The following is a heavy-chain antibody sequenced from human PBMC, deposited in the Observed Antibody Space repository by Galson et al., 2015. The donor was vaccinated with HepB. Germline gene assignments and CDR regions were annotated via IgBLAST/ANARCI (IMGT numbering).Heavy chain of an antibody. V-gene: IGHV3-33*01. CDR2: IWYDGSNK. D-gene: IGHD3-16*02. CDR1: GFTFSSYG. J-gene: IGHJ4*02. CDR3: ARDGGDYIWGGYRPFDS. Sequence: SLRLSCAAFGFTFSSYGMHWVRQAPGKGLEWVAVIWYDGSNKFYADSVKGRFTISRDNSKNTLYLQMNSLRDEDTAVYSCARDGGDYIWGGYRPFDSWGQGTLVIVSS.